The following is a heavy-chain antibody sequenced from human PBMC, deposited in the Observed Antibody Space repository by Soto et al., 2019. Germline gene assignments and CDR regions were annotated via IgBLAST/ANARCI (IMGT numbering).Heavy chain of an antibody. V-gene: IGHV3-30-3*01. CDR1: GFTFSRFS. J-gene: IGHJ6*02. D-gene: IGHD3-10*02. CDR2: ISYDGNNK. Sequence: PXGSLRLSCAASGFTFSRFSMHWVRQAPGKGLAWVAVISYDGNNKHFAESVKGRFSISRDDSKNTVYLEMNNLRGDDSAVYYCARDHGMFLSYYYYGMDVWGQGTTVTVSS. CDR3: ARDHGMFLSYYYYGMDV.